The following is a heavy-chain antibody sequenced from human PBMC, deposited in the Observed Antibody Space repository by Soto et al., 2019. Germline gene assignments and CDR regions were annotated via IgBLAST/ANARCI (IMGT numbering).Heavy chain of an antibody. CDR1: GFTFSSYG. V-gene: IGHV3-30*18. Sequence: GGSLRLSCAASGFTFSSYGMHWVRQAPGKGLEWVSVISYDGSNKYYADSVKGRFTISRDNSKNTLYLQMNSLRAEDTAVYYCAKDPMWGVWFDPWGQGTLVTVSS. D-gene: IGHD3-16*01. J-gene: IGHJ5*02. CDR3: AKDPMWGVWFDP. CDR2: ISYDGSNK.